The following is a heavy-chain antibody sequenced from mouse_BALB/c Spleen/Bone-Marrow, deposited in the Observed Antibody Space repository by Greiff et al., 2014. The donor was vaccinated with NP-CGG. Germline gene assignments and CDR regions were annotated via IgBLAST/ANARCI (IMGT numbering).Heavy chain of an antibody. Sequence: QVQLKQSGAELVRPGASVKLSCKASGYTFTSYWINWGKQRPGQGLEWIGNIYPSDSYTNYKQKFKDKATLTVDKSSSTAYMQLSSPTSEDSAVYYCTTGAYWGQGTLVTVSA. D-gene: IGHD4-1*01. CDR1: GYTFTSYW. CDR2: IYPSDSYT. CDR3: TTGAY. J-gene: IGHJ3*01. V-gene: IGHV1-69*02.